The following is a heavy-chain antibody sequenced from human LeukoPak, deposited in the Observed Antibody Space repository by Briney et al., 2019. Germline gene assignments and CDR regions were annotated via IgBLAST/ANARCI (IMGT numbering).Heavy chain of an antibody. D-gene: IGHD5-12*01. CDR1: GFTFSSYV. V-gene: IGHV3-30-3*01. CDR3: ARDPDFYSGYDDY. CDR2: RLYDGSKK. Sequence: GGSLRLSCAASGFTFSSYVMHWVRPAPGKGLGWVPVRLYDGSKKYYADTVKGRFTISSDNSKNTLYLQMNSLRAEDTAVYYCARDPDFYSGYDDYWGQGTLVTVSS. J-gene: IGHJ4*02.